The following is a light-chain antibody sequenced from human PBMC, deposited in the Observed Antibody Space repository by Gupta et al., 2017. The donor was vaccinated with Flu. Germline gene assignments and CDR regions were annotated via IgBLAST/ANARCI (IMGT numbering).Light chain of an antibody. CDR1: SSNDGSNT. Sequence: QSVLTQPHSASGPPGQRVTISCSGRSSNDGSNTVNWYLQLPGTAPKLLIYSNNQRPSGVPDRFSGSRSGTSASLASSGLQSEDEADYYCAAWDDSLNGPMFGGVTKLTVL. J-gene: IGLJ3*02. V-gene: IGLV1-44*01. CDR3: AAWDDSLNGPM. CDR2: SNN.